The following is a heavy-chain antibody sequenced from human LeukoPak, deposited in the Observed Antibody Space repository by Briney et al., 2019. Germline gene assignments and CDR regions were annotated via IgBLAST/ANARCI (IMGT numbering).Heavy chain of an antibody. Sequence: MPSETLSLTCTVPGGSVSTSDYYWGWIRQTPGKGLEWIGDIFHNGKTNYNPSLKGRVTISIDTSNNQFSLRLPSVTAADTAVYYCARIFDSWGQGTLVTVSS. CDR3: ARIFDS. V-gene: IGHV4-39*07. CDR2: IFHNGKT. J-gene: IGHJ4*02. CDR1: GGSVSTSDYY.